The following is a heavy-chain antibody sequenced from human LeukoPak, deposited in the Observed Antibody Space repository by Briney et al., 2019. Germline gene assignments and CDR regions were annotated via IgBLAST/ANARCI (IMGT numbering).Heavy chain of an antibody. V-gene: IGHV3-13*01. CDR1: GFTFSSNW. Sequence: GGSLRLSCAASGFTFSSNWMHWVRQATGKGLEWVSGIGTAGDTYYAGSVKGRFTISRENAKNSLYLQMNGLTAGDTAVYYCAGAGSETQWRAFDFWGQGALVTVFS. CDR2: IGTAGDT. J-gene: IGHJ4*02. CDR3: AGAGSETQWRAFDF. D-gene: IGHD6-19*01.